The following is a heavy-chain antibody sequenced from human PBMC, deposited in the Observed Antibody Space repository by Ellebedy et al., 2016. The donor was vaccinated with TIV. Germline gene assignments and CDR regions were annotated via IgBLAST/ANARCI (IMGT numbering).Heavy chain of an antibody. CDR3: ARATRGMDV. CDR1: GFTFSSYA. CDR2: ISGSGGST. Sequence: PGESLKISCAASGFTFSSYAMSWVRQAPGKGLEWVSAISGSGGSTYYADSVKGRFTISRDNSKNTLYLQMNSLRAEDTAVYYCARATRGMDVWGQGTTVTVSS. J-gene: IGHJ6*02. V-gene: IGHV3-23*01. D-gene: IGHD4-11*01.